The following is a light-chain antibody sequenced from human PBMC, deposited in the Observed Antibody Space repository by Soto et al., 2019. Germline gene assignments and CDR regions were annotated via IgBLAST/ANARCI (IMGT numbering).Light chain of an antibody. CDR2: VNSDGSH. J-gene: IGLJ2*01. Sequence: QSVLTQSPSASASLGASVKLTCTLSSRHNTNAIAWHRQQPKKGPRFLMKVNSDGSHFKGDGIPDRFSGSSSGAERYLTTSSLQSEDEADYYCHAWATGIHIFGGGTKLTVL. CDR3: HAWATGIHI. CDR1: SRHNTNA. V-gene: IGLV4-69*01.